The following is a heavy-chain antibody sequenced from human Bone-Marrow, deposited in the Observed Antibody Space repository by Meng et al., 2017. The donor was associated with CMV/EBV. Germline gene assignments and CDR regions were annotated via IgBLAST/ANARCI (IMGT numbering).Heavy chain of an antibody. Sequence: GESLKISCKGSGYSFTNYWIGWVRQMSGKGLEWMGIIYPGDSDVKYSPSFQGQVTFSADESISTAYLQWSSLKTSDTAVYYCARVDTALAHPYYFDLWGQGTLVTASS. D-gene: IGHD5-18*01. CDR1: GYSFTNYW. CDR3: ARVDTALAHPYYFDL. V-gene: IGHV5-51*01. J-gene: IGHJ4*02. CDR2: IYPGDSDV.